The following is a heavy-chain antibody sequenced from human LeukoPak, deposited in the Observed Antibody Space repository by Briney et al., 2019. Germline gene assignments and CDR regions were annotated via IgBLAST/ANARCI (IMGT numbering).Heavy chain of an antibody. CDR1: GGSISSYY. J-gene: IGHJ4*02. CDR2: IYYSGST. V-gene: IGHV4-59*08. D-gene: IGHD2-8*02. Sequence: SETLSLTCTVSGGSISSYYWSWIRQPPGKGLEWIGYIYYSGSTNYNPSLKSRVTISVDTSKNQFSLKLSSVTTADTAVYYCARSNGLVVASSQYYFDYWGQGTLVTVSS. CDR3: ARSNGLVVASSQYYFDY.